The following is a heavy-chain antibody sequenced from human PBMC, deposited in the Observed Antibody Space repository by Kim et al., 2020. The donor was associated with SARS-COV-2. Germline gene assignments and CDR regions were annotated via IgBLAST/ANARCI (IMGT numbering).Heavy chain of an antibody. V-gene: IGHV3-23*01. J-gene: IGHJ3*02. CDR3: AKLTYYDILTGYPHGAFDI. Sequence: GGSLRLSCTASGFTFSSHAMSWVRQAPGKGLEWVSAISGSGGSTYYADSVKGRFTISRDNSKNTLYLQMNSLRAEDTAVYYCAKLTYYDILTGYPHGAFDIWGQGTMVTVSS. D-gene: IGHD3-9*01. CDR1: GFTFSSHA. CDR2: ISGSGGST.